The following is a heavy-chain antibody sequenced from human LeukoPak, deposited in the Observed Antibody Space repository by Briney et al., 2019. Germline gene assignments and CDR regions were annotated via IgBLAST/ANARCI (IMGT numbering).Heavy chain of an antibody. CDR2: IYYSGST. V-gene: IGHV4-39*01. CDR3: ARMDGYNDFDY. J-gene: IGHJ4*02. CDR1: ACSFSSSSYH. D-gene: IGHD5-24*01. Sequence: KASETLSLTCTVSACSFSSSSYHCGWIRQPPGKGLEWIGSIYYSGSTYYNPSLKSRVTISVDTSKNQFSLKLRSVSAADTAVYYVARMDGYNDFDYWGQGTLVTVSS.